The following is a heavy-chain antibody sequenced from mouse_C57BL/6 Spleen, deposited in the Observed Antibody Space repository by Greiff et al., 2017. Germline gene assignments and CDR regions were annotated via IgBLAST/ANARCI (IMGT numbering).Heavy chain of an antibody. J-gene: IGHJ2*01. CDR2: IYPSDSET. V-gene: IGHV1-61*01. Sequence: QFQLQQPGAELVRPGSSVKLSCKASGYTFTSHWTDWVKQRPGQGLEWIGNIYPSDSETHHNQKFKDKATLAVDKSSGTAYMQPSRLASEDSAVYDCASRDSSGYVGYWGQGTTLTVSS. D-gene: IGHD3-2*02. CDR3: ASRDSSGYVGY. CDR1: GYTFTSHW.